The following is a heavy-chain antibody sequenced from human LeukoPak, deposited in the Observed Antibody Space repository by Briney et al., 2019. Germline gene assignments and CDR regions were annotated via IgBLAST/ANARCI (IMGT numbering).Heavy chain of an antibody. CDR1: GYTFTGYY. CDR3: ARDLEVAVAGMDY. Sequence: ASVKVSCKASGYTFTGYYMHWVRQAPGQGLEWMGWINPNSGGTNYAQKFQGRVTMTRDTSISTAYMELSRLRSDDTAVYYCARDLEVAVAGMDYWGQGTLVTVSS. D-gene: IGHD6-19*01. CDR2: INPNSGGT. V-gene: IGHV1-2*02. J-gene: IGHJ4*02.